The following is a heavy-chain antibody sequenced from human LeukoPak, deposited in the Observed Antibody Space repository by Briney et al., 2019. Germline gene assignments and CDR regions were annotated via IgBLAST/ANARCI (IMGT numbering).Heavy chain of an antibody. CDR1: ESTFVRYA. CDR2: ISSSSFKI. Sequence: GGSLRLSCAASESTFVRYAMNWVRQAPGKGREGVSYISSSSFKIGYADSVKGRFTISRDNSKNSLYLQMHSLRVEDTAVYYCVRDPSYGSSWYYYMDVWGKGTTVTVSS. CDR3: VRDPSYGSSWYYYMDV. V-gene: IGHV3-48*04. J-gene: IGHJ6*03. D-gene: IGHD6-13*01.